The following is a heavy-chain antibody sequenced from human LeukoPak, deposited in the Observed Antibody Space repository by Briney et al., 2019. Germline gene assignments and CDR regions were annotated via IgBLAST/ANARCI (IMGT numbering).Heavy chain of an antibody. V-gene: IGHV3-7*01. J-gene: IGHJ4*02. CDR3: ARWFTYYYDSSGYFFDY. Sequence: HPGGSLRLSCAASGFTFSSYWMSWVRQAPGKGLEWVANIKQDGSEKYYVDSVKSRFTISRDNAKNSLYLQMNSPRAEDTAVYYCARWFTYYYDSSGYFFDYWGQGTLVTVSS. CDR1: GFTFSSYW. CDR2: IKQDGSEK. D-gene: IGHD3-22*01.